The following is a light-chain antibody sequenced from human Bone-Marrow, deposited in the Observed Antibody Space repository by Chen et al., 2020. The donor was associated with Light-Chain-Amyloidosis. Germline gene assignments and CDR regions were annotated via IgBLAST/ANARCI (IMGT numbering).Light chain of an antibody. CDR3: GAWDGGMGAVV. V-gene: IGLV1-51*01. CDR2: DTN. J-gene: IGLJ3*02. Sequence: QSVLTQPPSVSAAPGQKVIISCSGISSNIENNYVSWSQQLPRPAPKLLIYDTNKRPSGIQDRFAATECGPSAALGITGHEAGEEADYYCGAWDGGMGAVVFGGGTKLTVI. CDR1: SSNIENNY.